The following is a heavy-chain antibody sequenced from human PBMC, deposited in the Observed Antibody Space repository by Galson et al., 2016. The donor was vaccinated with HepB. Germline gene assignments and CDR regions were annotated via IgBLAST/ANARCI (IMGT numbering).Heavy chain of an antibody. CDR1: GGSFTSYA. D-gene: IGHD2-2*01. CDR2: IIPILRTA. Sequence: SVKVSCKASGGSFTSYAISWVRQAPGQGLEWMGGIIPILRTAHYAQKFQGRVTITADKFTITTYMELSSLRSDDTAVYYCASPYCSSTSCYELGGFDYWGQGTLVTVSS. J-gene: IGHJ4*02. CDR3: ASPYCSSTSCYELGGFDY. V-gene: IGHV1-69*06.